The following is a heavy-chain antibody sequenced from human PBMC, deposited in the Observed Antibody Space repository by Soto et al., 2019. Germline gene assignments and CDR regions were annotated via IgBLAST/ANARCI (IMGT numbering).Heavy chain of an antibody. CDR3: AVYIVATIKGANWFDR. D-gene: IGHD5-12*01. J-gene: IGHJ5*02. CDR1: GGTFSSYA. Sequence: QVQLVQSGAEVKKPGSSVKVSCKASGGTFSSYAINWVRQAPGQGLEWMGGIIPIFGTANYAQKFQGRVTITADESTSTAYMELSSLRSEDTAVYYCAVYIVATIKGANWFDRWGQGTLVTVSS. V-gene: IGHV1-69*01. CDR2: IIPIFGTA.